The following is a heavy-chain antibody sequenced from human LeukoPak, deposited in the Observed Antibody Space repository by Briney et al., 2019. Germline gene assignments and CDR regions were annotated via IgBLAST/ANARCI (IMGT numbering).Heavy chain of an antibody. CDR1: GFTFSSYS. Sequence: GGSLRLSCAASGFTFSSYSMNWVRQAPGKGLEWVSYISSSSSTIYYADSVKGRFTISRDNAKNSLYLQMNSLRAEDTAVYYCARLGAAGTGVPYYYYYMDVWGKGTTVTVSS. J-gene: IGHJ6*03. CDR2: ISSSSSTI. V-gene: IGHV3-48*01. CDR3: ARLGAAGTGVPYYYYYMDV. D-gene: IGHD6-13*01.